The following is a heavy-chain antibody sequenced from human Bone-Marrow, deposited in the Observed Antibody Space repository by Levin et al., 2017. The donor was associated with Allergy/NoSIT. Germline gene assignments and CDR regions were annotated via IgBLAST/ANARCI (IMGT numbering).Heavy chain of an antibody. CDR2: IDPSGETT. Sequence: PGGSLRLSCAVSGFTLSTYAMSWVRQGPGKGLEWVSSIDPSGETTYYSNSVKGRFTISRDNSKNTVYLQMNSLTGDDTAAYFCASHHGIIIKYYFDYWGQGTLVAVSS. CDR1: GFTLSTYA. CDR3: ASHHGIIIKYYFDY. V-gene: IGHV3-23*01. D-gene: IGHD3-16*02. J-gene: IGHJ4*02.